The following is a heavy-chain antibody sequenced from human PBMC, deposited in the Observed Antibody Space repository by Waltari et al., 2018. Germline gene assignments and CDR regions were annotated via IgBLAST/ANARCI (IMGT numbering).Heavy chain of an antibody. V-gene: IGHV3-33*05. CDR2: MSFNGRRI. Sequence: QMVESGGGVVQPGRSLRLSCEVSGFTFSTYGMHWVRQAPGKGMEWGAFMSFNGRRIKYGESVKGPLTISEDNARWFLQRNSRTAVDTAMYFCARGGGLYYNDGSGPIDYWGQGTLVTVSS. CDR1: GFTFSTYG. CDR3: ARGGGLYYNDGSGPIDY. J-gene: IGHJ4*02. D-gene: IGHD3-22*01.